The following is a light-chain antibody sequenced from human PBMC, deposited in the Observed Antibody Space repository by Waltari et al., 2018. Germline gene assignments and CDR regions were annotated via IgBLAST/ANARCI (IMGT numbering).Light chain of an antibody. CDR2: SNN. CDR1: SSNIGSNT. CDR3: AAWDDSLNGWV. Sequence: QSVLTQPPSASGTPGQRATISCSGRSSNIGSNTVNWYQQLPGTAPKLLIYSNNQRPSGVPDRFSGSKSGTSASLAISGLQSEDEADYYCAAWDDSLNGWVFGGGTKLTVL. V-gene: IGLV1-44*01. J-gene: IGLJ3*02.